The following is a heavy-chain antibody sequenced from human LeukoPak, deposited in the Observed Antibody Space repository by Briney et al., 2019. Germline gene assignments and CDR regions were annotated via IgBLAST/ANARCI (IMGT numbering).Heavy chain of an antibody. V-gene: IGHV3-30*03. D-gene: IGHD2-2*01. CDR1: GFTFSSYG. CDR2: ISYDGSNK. Sequence: GGSLRLSCAVSGFTFSSYGMHWVRQAPGKGLEWVAVISYDGSNKYYADSVKGRFTISRDNSKNTLYLQMNSLRAEDTAVYYCARGEYCSSTSCYQGWFDPWGQGTLVTVSS. J-gene: IGHJ5*02. CDR3: ARGEYCSSTSCYQGWFDP.